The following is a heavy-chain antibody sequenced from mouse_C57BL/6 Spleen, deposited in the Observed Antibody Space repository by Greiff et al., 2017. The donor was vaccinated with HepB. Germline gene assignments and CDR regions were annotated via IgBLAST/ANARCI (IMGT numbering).Heavy chain of an antibody. CDR2: IDPENGDT. V-gene: IGHV14-4*01. CDR3: TGYGNYDY. J-gene: IGHJ2*01. CDR1: GFNIKDDY. D-gene: IGHD2-1*01. Sequence: VQLQQSGAELVRPGASVKLSCTASGFNIKDDYMHWVKQRPEQGLEWIGWIDPENGDTEYASKFQGKATIPADTSSNTAYLQLSSLTSEDTAVYYCTGYGNYDYWGQGTTLTVSS.